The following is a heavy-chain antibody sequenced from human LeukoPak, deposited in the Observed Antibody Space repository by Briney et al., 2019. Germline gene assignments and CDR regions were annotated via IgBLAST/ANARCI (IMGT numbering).Heavy chain of an antibody. J-gene: IGHJ6*02. V-gene: IGHV1-69*04. CDR3: ARAYFDGMDV. CDR1: GGTFSSYA. CDR2: IIPIFGIA. Sequence: GASVKVSCKASGGTFSSYAISWVRQAPGQGLEWMGRIIPIFGIASYAQKFQGRVTITADKSTSTAYMELSSLRSEDTAVYYCARAYFDGMDVWGQGTTVTVSS.